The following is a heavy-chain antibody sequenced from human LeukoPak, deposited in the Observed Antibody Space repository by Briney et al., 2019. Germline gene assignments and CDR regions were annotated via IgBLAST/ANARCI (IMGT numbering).Heavy chain of an antibody. V-gene: IGHV3-7*05. CDR2: IKQDGSEK. CDR1: GFTFSTYE. J-gene: IGHJ4*02. Sequence: GGSLRLSCTASGFTFSTYEMNWVRQAPGKRLEWVANIKQDGSEKYYVDSVKGRFTISRDNAKNSLYLQMNSLRAEDTAVYYCARDQRYCSSSSCPWEPFDYWGQGTLVTVSS. D-gene: IGHD2-2*01. CDR3: ARDQRYCSSSSCPWEPFDY.